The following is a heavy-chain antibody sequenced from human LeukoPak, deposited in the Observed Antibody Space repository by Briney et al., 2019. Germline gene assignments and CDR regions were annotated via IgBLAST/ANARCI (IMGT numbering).Heavy chain of an antibody. CDR2: IYYSGST. V-gene: IGHV4-39*07. CDR3: ATRIRTWGIVGATTAFDY. Sequence: SETLSLTCTVSGGSISSSSYYWGWIRQPPGKGLEWIGSIYYSGSTYYNPSLKSRVTISVDTSKNQFSLKLSSVTAADTAVYYCATRIRTWGIVGATTAFDYWGQGTLVTVSS. CDR1: GGSISSSSYY. J-gene: IGHJ4*02. D-gene: IGHD1-26*01.